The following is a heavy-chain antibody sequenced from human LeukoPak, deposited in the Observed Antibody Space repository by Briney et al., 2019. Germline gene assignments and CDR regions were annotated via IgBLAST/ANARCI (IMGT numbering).Heavy chain of an antibody. CDR2: IYYSGNT. CDR3: ARTKYSGTSDDAFDI. CDR1: GYSISSGYY. Sequence: SETLSLTCTVSGYSISSGYYWGWIRQPPGTGPEWLGNIYYSGNTYYKPSLKSRVTISIDRSRNQFSLKLSSVTAADTAVYYCARTKYSGTSDDAFDIWGQGTMVTVSS. V-gene: IGHV4-38-2*02. D-gene: IGHD1-26*01. J-gene: IGHJ3*02.